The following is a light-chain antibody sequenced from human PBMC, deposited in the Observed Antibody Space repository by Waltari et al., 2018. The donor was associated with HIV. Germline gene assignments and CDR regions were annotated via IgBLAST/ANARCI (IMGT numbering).Light chain of an antibody. CDR3: AAWDDSLNGVV. J-gene: IGLJ2*01. CDR2: SIN. V-gene: IGLV1-44*01. Sequence: QSILTQPPSASGTPGQRVTIYCSGSSSNIGSNAVTWYQQLPGTAPKLLIYSINERASGVPDRFSGSKSGTSASLAISGLQSEDEADYHCAAWDDSLNGVVFGGGTKLTVL. CDR1: SSNIGSNA.